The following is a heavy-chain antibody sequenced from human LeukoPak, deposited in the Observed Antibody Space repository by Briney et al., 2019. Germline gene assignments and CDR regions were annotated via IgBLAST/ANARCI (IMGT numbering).Heavy chain of an antibody. D-gene: IGHD6-19*01. CDR3: AKERYSSPYFDY. V-gene: IGHV3-23*01. Sequence: GGSLRLSCTASGLSLNSYAMSWVRQVPGKGLEWVSASSSSDDGKYYADSVKGRFTISRDNSKNTLYLQMNSLRAEDTAVYYCAKERYSSPYFDYWGQGTLVTVSS. J-gene: IGHJ4*02. CDR2: SSSSDDGK. CDR1: GLSLNSYA.